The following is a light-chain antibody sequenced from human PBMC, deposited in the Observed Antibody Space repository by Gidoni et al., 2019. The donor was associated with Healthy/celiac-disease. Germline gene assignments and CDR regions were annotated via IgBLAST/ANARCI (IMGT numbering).Light chain of an antibody. CDR2: DVS. J-gene: IGLJ2*01. Sequence: QSALTQPPSVSGSPGQSITISCTGTSSDVGGYNYVSWYPQHPGKAPKLMIYDVSNRPPGVSNRFSGSKSGNTASLTISGLQAEDEADYYCSSYTSSSTPVVFGGGTKLTVL. CDR3: SSYTSSSTPVV. CDR1: SSDVGGYNY. V-gene: IGLV2-14*01.